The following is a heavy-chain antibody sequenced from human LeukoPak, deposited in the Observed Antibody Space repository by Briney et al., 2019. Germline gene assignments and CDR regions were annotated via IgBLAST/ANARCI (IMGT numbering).Heavy chain of an antibody. CDR2: ISSSNNFR. D-gene: IGHD1-1*01. CDR1: GFTFSEYY. V-gene: IGHV3-11*03. Sequence: PGGSLRLSCAASGFTFSEYYMSWIRQAPGKGLEWVSYISSSNNFRNYADSVKGRFTISRDNAKNSLYLQMNSLRAEDTAVYYCARGTGTKWRYFDYWGQGTLVTVSS. CDR3: ARGTGTKWRYFDY. J-gene: IGHJ4*02.